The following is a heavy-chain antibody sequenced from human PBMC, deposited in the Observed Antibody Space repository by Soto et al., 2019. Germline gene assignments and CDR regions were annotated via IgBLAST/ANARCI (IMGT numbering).Heavy chain of an antibody. V-gene: IGHV3-53*01. CDR3: HGYGY. J-gene: IGHJ4*02. CDR1: GFSVTANH. D-gene: IGHD5-12*01. Sequence: EVQVVESGGGLIQPGGSLRLSCEVSGFSVTANHMSWVRQAPGKGLEWVSVIYSGGSTYYIDSVKGRFSISRDISKNMLYLQMNSLRAEDTAVYYCHGYGYWGQGTLVTVSS. CDR2: IYSGGST.